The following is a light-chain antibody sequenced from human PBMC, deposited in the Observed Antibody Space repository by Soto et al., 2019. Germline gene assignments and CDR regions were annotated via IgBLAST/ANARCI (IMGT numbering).Light chain of an antibody. Sequence: QSALSQPASVSGSPGQSTTISCDVGGSNYVSWYQQHPGKAPKLIIYGVTNRPSGVSNRFSGSKSGNTASLTISGLQVEDEADYYCLSHTHSRNWVFGGGTKLTV. CDR2: GVT. CDR3: LSHTHSRNWV. V-gene: IGLV2-14*01. CDR1: DVGGSNY. J-gene: IGLJ3*02.